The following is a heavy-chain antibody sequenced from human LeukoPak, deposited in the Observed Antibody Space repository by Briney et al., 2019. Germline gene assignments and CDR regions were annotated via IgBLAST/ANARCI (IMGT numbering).Heavy chain of an antibody. CDR3: ARAEELYSGKYYFYGMDV. Sequence: QSGGSLRLSCAASGFTFSSYEMNWVRQAPGKGLEWVSYISSSGSSIYSADSVKGRFTISRDNAKNSLYLQMNSLRAEDTAVYYCARAEELYSGKYYFYGMDVWGQGTTVTVSS. CDR1: GFTFSSYE. J-gene: IGHJ6*02. D-gene: IGHD1-26*01. V-gene: IGHV3-48*03. CDR2: ISSSGSSI.